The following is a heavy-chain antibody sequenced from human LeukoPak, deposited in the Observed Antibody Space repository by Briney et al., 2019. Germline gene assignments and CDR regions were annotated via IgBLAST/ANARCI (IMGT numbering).Heavy chain of an antibody. CDR1: GYTFTGYY. D-gene: IGHD3-16*01. Sequence: GASVKVSCKASGYTFTGYYMHWVRQAPGQGLEWMGWINPNSGGTNYAQKFQGWVTMTRDTSISTAYMELSRLRSDDTAVYYCARGVMITFGGEDYFDYWGQGTLVTVSS. V-gene: IGHV1-2*04. CDR2: INPNSGGT. CDR3: ARGVMITFGGEDYFDY. J-gene: IGHJ4*02.